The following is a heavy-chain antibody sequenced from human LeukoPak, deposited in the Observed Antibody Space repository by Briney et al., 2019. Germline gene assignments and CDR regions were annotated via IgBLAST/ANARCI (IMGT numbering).Heavy chain of an antibody. CDR2: ISAYNGNT. V-gene: IGHV1-18*01. CDR1: GYTFTSYG. J-gene: IGHJ4*02. CDR3: AKPIYGSGSYGYFDY. Sequence: GASVKVSCKASGYTFTSYGISWVRQAPGQGLEWMGWISAYNGNTNYAQKLQGRVTMTTDTSASTAYMELRSLRSDDTAVYYCAKPIYGSGSYGYFDYWGQGTLVTVSS. D-gene: IGHD3-10*01.